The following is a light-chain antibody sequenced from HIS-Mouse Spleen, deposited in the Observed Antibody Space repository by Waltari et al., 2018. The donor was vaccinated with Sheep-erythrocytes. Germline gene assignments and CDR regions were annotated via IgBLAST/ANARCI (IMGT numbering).Light chain of an antibody. CDR1: SLRSYY. J-gene: IGLJ1*01. CDR3: NSRDSSGNHLRV. CDR2: GTN. Sequence: SSELTQDPAVSVALGQTVRITCQGDSLRSYYASWYQQKPGQAPVLVNYGTNNRPSGIPDRFSGSSSGNTASLTITGAKAEDEADYYCNSRDSSGNHLRVFGTGTKVTVL. V-gene: IGLV3-19*01.